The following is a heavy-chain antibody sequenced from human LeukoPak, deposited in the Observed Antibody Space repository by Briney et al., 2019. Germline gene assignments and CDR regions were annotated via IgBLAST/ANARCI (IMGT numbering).Heavy chain of an antibody. CDR1: GGSISSYY. CDR3: ARGSRANIDY. V-gene: IGHV4-59*01. CDR2: IYYSGST. D-gene: IGHD6-13*01. J-gene: IGHJ4*02. Sequence: SETLSLTCTVSGGSISSYYWSWIRQPPGKGLEWIGYIYYSGSTNYNPSLKSRVTISVDTSKNQFSLKLSSVTAADTAVYYCARGSRANIDYWGQGTLVTVSS.